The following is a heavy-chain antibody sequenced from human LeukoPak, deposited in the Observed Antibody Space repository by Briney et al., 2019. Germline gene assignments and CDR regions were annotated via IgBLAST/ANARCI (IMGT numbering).Heavy chain of an antibody. D-gene: IGHD3-22*01. V-gene: IGHV4-34*01. CDR1: GGSFSGYY. CDR2: INHSGST. J-gene: IGHJ4*02. Sequence: SETLSLTCAVYGGSFSGYYWSWIRQPPGKGLEWIGEINHSGSTNYNPSLKSRVTISVDTSKNQFSLKLSSVTAADTAVYYCARDPTMIVGIQFDYWGQGTLVTVSS. CDR3: ARDPTMIVGIQFDY.